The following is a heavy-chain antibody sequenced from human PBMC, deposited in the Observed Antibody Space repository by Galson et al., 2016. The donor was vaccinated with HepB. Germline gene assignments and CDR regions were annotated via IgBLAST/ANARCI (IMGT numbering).Heavy chain of an antibody. D-gene: IGHD3-3*01. CDR1: GYLFTNYG. CDR3: ARKQILDS. CDR2: IIPNSGHT. V-gene: IGHV1-8*01. Sequence: SCKASGYLFTNYGINWVRQTPGQGLEWMGSIIPNSGHTNYAQKFQGRVTMTRDTSMNTAYMELTNLTSADTAVYYCARKQILDSWGQGTLITVS. J-gene: IGHJ4*02.